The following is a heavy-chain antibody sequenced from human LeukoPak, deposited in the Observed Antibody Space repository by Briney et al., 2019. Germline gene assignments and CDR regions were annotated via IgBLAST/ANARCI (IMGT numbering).Heavy chain of an antibody. CDR1: GFTFSSYA. J-gene: IGHJ6*02. CDR3: AKDQSPYYYYGMDV. Sequence: GGSLRLSCAASGFTFSSYAMNWVRQAPGKGLEWVSSVSSTSSYTYYADSVKGRFTISRDNAKNSLYLQMNSLRVEDTAVYYCAKDQSPYYYYGMDVWGQGTTVTVSS. V-gene: IGHV3-21*01. CDR2: VSSTSSYT.